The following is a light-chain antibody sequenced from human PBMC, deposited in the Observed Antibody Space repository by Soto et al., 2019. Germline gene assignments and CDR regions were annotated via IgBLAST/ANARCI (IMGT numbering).Light chain of an antibody. CDR1: QSVSSN. V-gene: IGKV3-15*01. CDR2: AAS. CDR3: QHYNNWPPDT. J-gene: IGKJ2*01. Sequence: EIVMTQSPATLSVSPGERATLSCRASQSVSSNLAWYQQKPGQAPRLLIYAASTRATGLPARFSGSGSGTEFTLTISSLQSEEFAVYYCQHYNNWPPDTCGQGTKLEI.